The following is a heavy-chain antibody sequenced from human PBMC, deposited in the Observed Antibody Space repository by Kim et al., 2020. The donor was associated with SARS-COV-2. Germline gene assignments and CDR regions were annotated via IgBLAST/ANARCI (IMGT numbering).Heavy chain of an antibody. D-gene: IGHD3-3*01. CDR2: VSGSGGRT. CDR1: GFTFIPYA. Sequence: GGSLRLSCAASGFTFIPYAMHWVRQTPGKGLEWVSGVSGSGGRTWYADSVKGRFTISRDNSKNTVSLQMNSLGADDTAIYYCAKDLTERVVTTRFDHWGQGTVVTVSS. J-gene: IGHJ4*02. V-gene: IGHV3-23*01. CDR3: AKDLTERVVTTRFDH.